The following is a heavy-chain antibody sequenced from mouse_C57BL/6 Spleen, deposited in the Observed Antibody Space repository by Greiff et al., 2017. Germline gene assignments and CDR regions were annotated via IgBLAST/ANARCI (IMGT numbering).Heavy chain of an antibody. V-gene: IGHV1-7*01. D-gene: IGHD3-2*02. Sequence: QVQLQQSGAELAKPGASVKPSCKASGYTFTSYWMHWVKQRPGQGLEWIGYINPSSGYTKYNQKFKDKATLTADKSSSTAYMQLSSLTYEDSAVYYCAIFSSGYDFDYWGQGTTLTVSS. CDR3: AIFSSGYDFDY. CDR2: INPSSGYT. J-gene: IGHJ2*01. CDR1: GYTFTSYW.